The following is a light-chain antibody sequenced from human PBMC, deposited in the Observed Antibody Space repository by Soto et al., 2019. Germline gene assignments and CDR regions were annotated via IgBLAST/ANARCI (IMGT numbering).Light chain of an antibody. V-gene: IGKV1-5*01. CDR2: DAS. CDR1: QSISSW. Sequence: DIQMTQSPSTLSASVGDRVTITCRASQSISSWLAWYQQKPGKAPKLLIYDASSLESGVPSRFSGSGSGTEFTLTISSLQPDDFATYYCQQYNSYSGTFGQATKVHNK. CDR3: QQYNSYSGT. J-gene: IGKJ1*01.